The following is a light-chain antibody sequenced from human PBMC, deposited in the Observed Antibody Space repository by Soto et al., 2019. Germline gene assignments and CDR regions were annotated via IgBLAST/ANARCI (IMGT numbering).Light chain of an antibody. J-gene: IGKJ4*01. Sequence: EIVLTQSPGTLSLSPGERATLSCRASQSVRSTYLAWYQQKPGLAPRLLIFGVSNRATGIPDRFSGRGSGADFTLTISRLEPEDFAVYYCQQYGAYPLTFGGGTRVEIK. V-gene: IGKV3-20*01. CDR1: QSVRSTY. CDR3: QQYGAYPLT. CDR2: GVS.